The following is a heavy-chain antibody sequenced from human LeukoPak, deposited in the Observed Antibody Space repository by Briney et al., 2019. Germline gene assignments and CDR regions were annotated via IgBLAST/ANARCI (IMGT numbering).Heavy chain of an antibody. D-gene: IGHD5-18*01. J-gene: IGHJ4*02. CDR1: GGTFSSYA. Sequence: ASVKVSCKASGGTFSSYAISWVRQAPGQGLDWMGRIIPIFRTANYAQKFQDRVTITTDESTSTAYMELSSLRSEGTAVYYCARQRAVDTSMAPIDYWGQGTLVTVSS. CDR3: ARQRAVDTSMAPIDY. V-gene: IGHV1-69*05. CDR2: IIPIFRTA.